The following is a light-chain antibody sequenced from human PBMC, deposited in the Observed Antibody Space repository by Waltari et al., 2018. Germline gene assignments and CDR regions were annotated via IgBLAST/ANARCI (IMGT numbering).Light chain of an antibody. V-gene: IGKV3-11*01. CDR2: SVF. Sequence: EIVMTQSPATLSLSPGETATLSCRASQSVGNYLAWYHQKPGQAPKLLVHSVFFRATGIPDRFSGSGSGTDFTLTINSLEPEDVGVYHCQQYNDLLSTFGQGTKVEIK. CDR1: QSVGNY. J-gene: IGKJ1*01. CDR3: QQYNDLLST.